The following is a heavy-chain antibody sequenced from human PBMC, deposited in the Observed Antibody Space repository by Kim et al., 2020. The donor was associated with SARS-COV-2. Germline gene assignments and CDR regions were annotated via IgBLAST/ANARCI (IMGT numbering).Heavy chain of an antibody. CDR3: AKEGGGSGQWLVFFDY. Sequence: ASVKVSCKASGYSFTGYYIHWVRQAPGQGLEWMGRIRPDNGDTYYAQNFQGRVTWSRDTSITTAYMELRSLTSDDTAIYYCAKEGGGSGQWLVFFDYWGQGSLVTVSS. J-gene: IGHJ4*02. D-gene: IGHD6-19*01. V-gene: IGHV1-2*06. CDR2: IRPDNGDT. CDR1: GYSFTGYY.